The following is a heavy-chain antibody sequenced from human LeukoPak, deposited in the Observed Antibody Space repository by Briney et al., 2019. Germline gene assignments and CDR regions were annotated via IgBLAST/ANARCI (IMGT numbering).Heavy chain of an antibody. J-gene: IGHJ4*02. CDR1: GITLSNYG. CDR2: ISGSGGGT. V-gene: IGHV3-23*01. CDR3: AQPGLVIPVILVGFPKEAYYFAS. D-gene: IGHD3-22*01. Sequence: PGGSLRLSCAVSGITLSNYGMSWVRQARGKGLEWVAGISGSGGGTNYADSVKGRFTISRDNPKTTLYLQMPGLRAHDTALHFCAQPGLVIPVILVGFPKEAYYFASWGQGALVTVSP.